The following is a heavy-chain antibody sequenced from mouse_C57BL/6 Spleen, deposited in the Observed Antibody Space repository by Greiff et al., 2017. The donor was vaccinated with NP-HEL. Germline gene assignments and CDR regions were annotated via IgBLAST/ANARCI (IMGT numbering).Heavy chain of an antibody. Sequence: VQLKQSGPELVKPGASVKISCKASGYTFTDYYMNWVKQSHGKSLEWIGDINPNNGGTSYNQKLKGKATLTVDKSSSTDYMMLRSLTSEDSAVYYCARYPLTKALWGQGTSVSVSS. CDR3: ARYPLTKAL. CDR1: GYTFTDYY. J-gene: IGHJ4*01. D-gene: IGHD1-2*01. V-gene: IGHV1-26*01. CDR2: INPNNGGT.